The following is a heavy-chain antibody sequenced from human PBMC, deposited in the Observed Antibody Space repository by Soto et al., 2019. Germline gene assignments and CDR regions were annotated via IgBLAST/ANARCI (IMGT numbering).Heavy chain of an antibody. CDR2: ISYDGSNK. CDR1: GFTFSSYG. V-gene: IGHV3-30*18. J-gene: IGHJ6*02. D-gene: IGHD6-25*01. Sequence: QVQLVESGGGMVQPGRSLRLSCAASGFTFSSYGMHWVRQAPGKVLEWVAVISYDGSNKYYADSVKGRFTISRDNSKNTLFLQMNSLRAEDTAVYYCAKDLLRPGRAYGMDVWGQGTTFTVSS. CDR3: AKDLLRPGRAYGMDV.